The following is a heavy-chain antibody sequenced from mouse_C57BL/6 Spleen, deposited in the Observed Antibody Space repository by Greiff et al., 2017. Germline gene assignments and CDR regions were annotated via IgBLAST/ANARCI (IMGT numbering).Heavy chain of an antibody. CDR3: AIYYGSSYGYYYAMDY. Sequence: ESGPGLVKPSQSLSLTCSVTGYSITSGYYWNWIRQFPGNKLEWMGYISYDGSNNYNPSLKNRISITRDTSKNQFFLKLNSVTTEDTATYYCAIYYGSSYGYYYAMDYWGQGTSVTVSS. CDR2: ISYDGSN. J-gene: IGHJ4*01. V-gene: IGHV3-6*01. D-gene: IGHD1-1*01. CDR1: GYSITSGYY.